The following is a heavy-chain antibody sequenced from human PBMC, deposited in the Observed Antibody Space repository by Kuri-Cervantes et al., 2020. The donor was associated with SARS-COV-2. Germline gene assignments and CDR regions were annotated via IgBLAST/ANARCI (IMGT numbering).Heavy chain of an antibody. Sequence: GSLRLSCAVYGGSFSGYYWSWIRQPPGKGLEWIGEINHSGSTNYNPSLKSRVTISVDTSKNQFSLKLSSVTAADTAAYYCARQMMSSITIFGVVITRNWFDPWGQGTLVTVSS. CDR2: INHSGST. CDR3: ARQMMSSITIFGVVITRNWFDP. D-gene: IGHD3-3*01. V-gene: IGHV4-34*01. CDR1: GGSFSGYY. J-gene: IGHJ5*02.